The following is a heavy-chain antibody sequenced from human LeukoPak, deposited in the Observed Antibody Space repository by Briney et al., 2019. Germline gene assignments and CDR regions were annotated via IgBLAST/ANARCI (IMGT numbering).Heavy chain of an antibody. CDR2: IYPGDSDT. J-gene: IGHJ4*02. CDR1: GYSFTSYW. V-gene: IGHV5-51*01. D-gene: IGHD3-10*01. CDR3: ARPVAMVRGVPHYFDY. Sequence: GDSLKISCKGSGYSFTSYWIGWVRQMPGKGLERMGIIYPGDSDTRYSPSSQGQVTISADKSISTADLQWSSLKASDTAMYYCARPVAMVRGVPHYFDYWGQGTLVTVSS.